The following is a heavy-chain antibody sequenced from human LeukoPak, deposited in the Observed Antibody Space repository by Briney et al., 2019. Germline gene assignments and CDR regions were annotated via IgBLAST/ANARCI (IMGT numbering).Heavy chain of an antibody. V-gene: IGHV1-69*04. J-gene: IGHJ3*02. CDR1: GGTFSSYA. D-gene: IGHD3-22*01. CDR2: IIPILGIA. CDR3: ARGYDSSAFDI. Sequence: VASVKVSCKASGGTFSSYAISWVRQAPGQGLEWMGRIIPILGIANYAQKFQGRVTITADKSTSTAYMELSSLRSEDTAVYYCARGYDSSAFDIWGQGTMVTVSS.